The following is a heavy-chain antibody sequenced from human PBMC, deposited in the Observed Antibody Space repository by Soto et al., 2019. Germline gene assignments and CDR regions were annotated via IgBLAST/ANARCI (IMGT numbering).Heavy chain of an antibody. CDR3: ARNLKVRYSGYDYYGY. D-gene: IGHD5-12*01. CDR2: IYHSGST. J-gene: IGHJ4*02. CDR1: GGSISSSNW. Sequence: QVQLQESGPGLVKPSGTLSLTCAVSGGSISSSNWWSWVRQPPGKGLEWIGEIYHSGSTNYNPSLKSRVPISVDKSKNQFSLKLSSVTAADTAVYYCARNLKVRYSGYDYYGYWGQGTLVTVSS. V-gene: IGHV4-4*02.